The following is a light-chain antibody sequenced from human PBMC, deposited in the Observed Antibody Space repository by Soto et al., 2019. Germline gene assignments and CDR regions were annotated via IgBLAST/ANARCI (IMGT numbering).Light chain of an antibody. CDR1: NSNIGNRP. J-gene: IGLJ3*02. V-gene: IGLV1-47*01. Sequence: QSVLTQPPSASGTPGQRVTISCSGGNSNIGNRPVHWFQQLPGTAPKLLIYKDLQRPSGVPDRFSGSESGTSASLAISGLRSDDEADYYCLTWDDSLRGWVFGGGTKVTVL. CDR3: LTWDDSLRGWV. CDR2: KDL.